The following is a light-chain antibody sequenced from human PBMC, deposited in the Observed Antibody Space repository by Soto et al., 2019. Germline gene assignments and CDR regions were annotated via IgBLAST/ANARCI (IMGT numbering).Light chain of an antibody. Sequence: QSVLTQPPPASGSPGQSVTISCTGTGSDVGGYNFVSWFQQNPGKAPKLMIYEVNKRPSGVPDRFSGSKSGNTASLTVSGLQAEDEADYYCSSYAGSNNFVVFGGGTKLTVL. CDR2: EVN. J-gene: IGLJ2*01. V-gene: IGLV2-8*01. CDR1: GSDVGGYNF. CDR3: SSYAGSNNFVV.